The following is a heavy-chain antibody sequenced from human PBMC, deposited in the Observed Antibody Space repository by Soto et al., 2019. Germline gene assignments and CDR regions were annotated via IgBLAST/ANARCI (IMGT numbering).Heavy chain of an antibody. CDR1: GGSVTNSIYY. J-gene: IGHJ4*02. CDR3: VSQRTTVPTQAYFDY. Sequence: KTSETLSLTCTVSGGSVTNSIYYWGWIRHSPGKGLEWIGSVYYRGRSYSKSSVKSRVTISVDTSKNRFSLSLNSVTASDTAVYFCVSQRTTVPTQAYFDYWGPGALVTV. D-gene: IGHD4-17*01. CDR2: VYYRGRS. V-gene: IGHV4-39*01.